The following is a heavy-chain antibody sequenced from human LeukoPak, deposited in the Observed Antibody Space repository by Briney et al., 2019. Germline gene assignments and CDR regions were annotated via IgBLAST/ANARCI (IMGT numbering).Heavy chain of an antibody. J-gene: IGHJ5*02. Sequence: SETLSLTCAVSGGSISSGGYSWSWIRQPPGKGLEWIGYIYHSGSTYYNPSLKSRVTISVDRSKNQFSLKLSSVTAADTAVYYCARDFLRFDPWGQGTLVTVSS. CDR2: IYHSGST. CDR1: GGSISSGGYS. CDR3: ARDFLRFDP. V-gene: IGHV4-30-2*01.